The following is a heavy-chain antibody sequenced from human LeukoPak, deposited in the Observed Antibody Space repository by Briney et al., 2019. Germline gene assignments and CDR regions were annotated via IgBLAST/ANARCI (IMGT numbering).Heavy chain of an antibody. J-gene: IGHJ3*02. CDR3: ARVGYDSSGYPDAFDI. CDR2: ISSSSYI. CDR1: GFTFSNAW. D-gene: IGHD3-22*01. Sequence: PGGSLRLSCAASGFTFSNAWMSWVRQAPGKGLEWVSSISSSSYIYYADSVKGRFTISRDNAKNSLYLQMNSLRAEDTAVYYCARVGYDSSGYPDAFDIWGQGTMVTVSS. V-gene: IGHV3-69-1*01.